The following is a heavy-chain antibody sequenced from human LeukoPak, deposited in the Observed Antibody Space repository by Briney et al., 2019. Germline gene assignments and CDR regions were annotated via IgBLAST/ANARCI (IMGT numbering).Heavy chain of an antibody. CDR3: ARMSNLSSYYYGMDV. CDR2: IFTTGST. Sequence: SETLSLTCTVSGGSMRNSYWSWIRQPAGKGLEWVGRIFTTGSTNYNPSLKSRVTISVDTSKNQFSLKLSSVTAADTAVYYCARMSNLSSYYYGMDVWGQGTTVTVSS. D-gene: IGHD4-11*01. CDR1: GGSMRNSY. V-gene: IGHV4-4*07. J-gene: IGHJ6*02.